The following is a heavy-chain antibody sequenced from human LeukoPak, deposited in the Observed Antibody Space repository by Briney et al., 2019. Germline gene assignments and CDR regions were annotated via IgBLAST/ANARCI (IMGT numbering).Heavy chain of an antibody. D-gene: IGHD1-26*01. CDR2: INPSGGST. Sequence: ASVKVSCKASGYTFTGYYMHWVRQAPGQGLEWMGIINPSGGSTSYAQKFQGRVTMTRDTSTSTVYMELSSLRSEDTAVYYCAREVVGRDWFDPWGQGTLVTVSS. CDR3: AREVVGRDWFDP. V-gene: IGHV1-46*01. J-gene: IGHJ5*02. CDR1: GYTFTGYY.